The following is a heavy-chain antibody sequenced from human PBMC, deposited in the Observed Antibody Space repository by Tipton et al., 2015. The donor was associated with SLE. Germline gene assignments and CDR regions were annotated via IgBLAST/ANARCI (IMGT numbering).Heavy chain of an antibody. CDR1: GGSISSSDYY. CDR2: IYYSGNT. CDR3: AKTVAGAAYLFDL. V-gene: IGHV4-30-4*08. Sequence: TLSLTCTVSGGSISSSDYYWTWIRQHPGKGLEWIGYIYYSGNTYYNPSLKSRITISLDTSKNQFSLKLSSVTAADTAVYYCAKTVAGAAYLFDLWGQGTLVTVSS. J-gene: IGHJ4*02. D-gene: IGHD6-19*01.